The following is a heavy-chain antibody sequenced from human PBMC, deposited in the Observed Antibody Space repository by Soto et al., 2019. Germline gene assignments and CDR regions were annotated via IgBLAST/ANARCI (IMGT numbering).Heavy chain of an antibody. D-gene: IGHD3-22*01. CDR1: GGTFSSYT. CDR3: ARDYYDSSGYPNNHYDAFDI. V-gene: IGHV1-69*13. J-gene: IGHJ3*02. CDR2: IIPIFGTA. Sequence: SVKVSCKASGGTFSSYTISWVRQAPGQGLEWMGGIIPIFGTANYAQKFQGRVTITADESTSTAYMELSSLRSEDTAVYYCARDYYDSSGYPNNHYDAFDIWGQGTMVTVSS.